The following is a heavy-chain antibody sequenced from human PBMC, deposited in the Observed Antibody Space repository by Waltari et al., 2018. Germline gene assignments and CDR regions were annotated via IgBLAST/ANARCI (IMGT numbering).Heavy chain of an antibody. V-gene: IGHV4-59*01. CDR2: IYYSGST. J-gene: IGHJ4*02. D-gene: IGHD6-19*01. CDR3: ARVGPDSSGWFFLYYFDY. Sequence: WSWIRQPPGKGLEWIGYIYYSGSTNYNPSLKSRVTISVDTSKNQFSLKLSSVTAADTAVYYCARVGPDSSGWFFLYYFDYWGQGTLVTVSS.